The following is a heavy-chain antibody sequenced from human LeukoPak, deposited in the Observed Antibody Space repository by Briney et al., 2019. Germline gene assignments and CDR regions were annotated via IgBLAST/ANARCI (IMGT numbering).Heavy chain of an antibody. Sequence: ASVKVSCKASGYTFTSYYMHWVRQAPGQGLEWMGIINPSGGSTSYAQKFQGRVTMTRDMSTSTAYMELSSLRSEDTAVYYCARDYLYGDYTYYFDYWGQGTLVTVSS. CDR2: INPSGGST. V-gene: IGHV1-46*01. CDR3: ARDYLYGDYTYYFDY. CDR1: GYTFTSYY. J-gene: IGHJ4*02. D-gene: IGHD4-17*01.